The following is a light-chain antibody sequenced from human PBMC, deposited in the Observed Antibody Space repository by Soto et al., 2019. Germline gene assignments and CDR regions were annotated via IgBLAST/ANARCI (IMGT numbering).Light chain of an antibody. J-gene: IGKJ4*01. CDR1: QSVSSN. CDR2: GAS. Sequence: EIVMTQSPATLSVSPGERATLSCRASQSVSSNLAWYQQKPGQAPRLLIYGASNRATGIPARFSGSGSGTEFTLTISSLQSEDFAVYYCRQYNNWPPPLTFGGGTKVEIK. CDR3: RQYNNWPPPLT. V-gene: IGKV3-15*01.